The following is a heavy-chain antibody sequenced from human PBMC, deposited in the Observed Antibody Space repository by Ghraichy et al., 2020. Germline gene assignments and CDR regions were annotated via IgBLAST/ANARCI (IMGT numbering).Heavy chain of an antibody. D-gene: IGHD2-2*02. CDR1: GFTFSSYW. J-gene: IGHJ6*02. V-gene: IGHV3-7*01. Sequence: GESLNISCAASGFTFSSYWMSWVRQAPGKGLEWVANIKQDGSEENYVDSVEGRFTISRDNPKNSLSLQMNSLRAEDTAVYYCARGSCSSGRCYSRAGDYALDVWGQGTTVTVSS. CDR3: ARGSCSSGRCYSRAGDYALDV. CDR2: IKQDGSEE.